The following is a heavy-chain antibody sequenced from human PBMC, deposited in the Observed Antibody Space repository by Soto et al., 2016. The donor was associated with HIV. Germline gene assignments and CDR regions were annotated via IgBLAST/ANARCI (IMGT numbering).Heavy chain of an antibody. Sequence: QVQLQQWGAGLLKPSETLSLTCAVYGGSLSGHYWSWIRQPPGKGLEWIGEINRNGNTNYNPSLKSRVTISKDTFKNQFSLNLNAVTAADTAVYYCVRQTGLAKADAFDYWSQGSRGPPSPQ. V-gene: IGHV4-34*02. CDR3: VRQTGLAKADAFDY. J-gene: IGHJ4*02. D-gene: IGHD1-1*01. CDR1: GGSLSGHY. CDR2: INRNGNT.